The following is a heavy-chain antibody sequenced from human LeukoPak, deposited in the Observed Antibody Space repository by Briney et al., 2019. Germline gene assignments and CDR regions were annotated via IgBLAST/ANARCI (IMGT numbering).Heavy chain of an antibody. J-gene: IGHJ6*03. Sequence: GGSLRLSCAASGFTFSSYSMNWVRQAPGKGLEWVSYISSSSSTIYYADSVKGRFTISRDNAKNSLYLQMNSLRAEDTAVYYCAKVGYCGGDCYTNYYYYYYMDVWGKGTTVTISS. CDR2: ISSSSSTI. CDR1: GFTFSSYS. D-gene: IGHD2-21*02. V-gene: IGHV3-48*01. CDR3: AKVGYCGGDCYTNYYYYYYMDV.